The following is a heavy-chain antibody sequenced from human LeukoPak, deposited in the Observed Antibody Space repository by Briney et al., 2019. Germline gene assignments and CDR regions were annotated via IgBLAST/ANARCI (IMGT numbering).Heavy chain of an antibody. V-gene: IGHV4-61*09. CDR2: IYARGST. CDR1: GDSTSSESYY. J-gene: IGHJ5*02. D-gene: IGHD6-19*01. Sequence: SETLSLTCTVSGDSTSSESYYWTWIRQPAGKGLEWLGHIYARGSTNYNPSLESRVTISVDTSKNQFSLKLTSVTAADTAVYYCARGQIAVAGMDWFDPWGQGTLVTVSS. CDR3: ARGQIAVAGMDWFDP.